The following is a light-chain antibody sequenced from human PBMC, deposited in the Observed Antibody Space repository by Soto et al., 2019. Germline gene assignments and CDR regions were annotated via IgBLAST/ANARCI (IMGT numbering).Light chain of an antibody. V-gene: IGKV3-15*01. Sequence: EIVMTQSPATLSVSPGEIATLSCRASQSVSSNLPWYQQKPGQAPRLLIYGASTRATGIPARFSGSESWKEFTLTVSSLHSEEFAVYYCQQYNNWSRTFGQGTKVEI. J-gene: IGKJ1*01. CDR1: QSVSSN. CDR2: GAS. CDR3: QQYNNWSRT.